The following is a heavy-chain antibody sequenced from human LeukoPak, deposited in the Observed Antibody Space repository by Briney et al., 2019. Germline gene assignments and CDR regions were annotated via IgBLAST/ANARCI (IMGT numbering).Heavy chain of an antibody. J-gene: IGHJ4*02. CDR3: AKDRSGLPRRGLFDY. CDR2: IYSGGST. V-gene: IGHV3-53*01. CDR1: GFTVSSNY. D-gene: IGHD6-25*01. Sequence: GGSLRLSCAASGFTVSSNYMSWVRQAPGKGLEWVSVIYSGGSTYYADSVKGRFTISRDNSKNTVYLQMNNLSAEDTAVYYCAKDRSGLPRRGLFDYWGQGTLVTVSS.